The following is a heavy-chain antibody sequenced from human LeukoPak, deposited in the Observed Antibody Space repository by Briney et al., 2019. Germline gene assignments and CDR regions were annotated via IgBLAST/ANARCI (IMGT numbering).Heavy chain of an antibody. CDR3: ARQYYDSSGYVPYFDY. Sequence: GESLKISCKRSGYTFTTYWIGWVRQMPGKGLEWMGIIYPGDSDTRYSPSLQGQVTISADKSTSTAYLQWSSLKASDTAMYYCARQYYDSSGYVPYFDYWGQGALVTVSS. CDR1: GYTFTTYW. J-gene: IGHJ4*02. V-gene: IGHV5-51*01. D-gene: IGHD3-22*01. CDR2: IYPGDSDT.